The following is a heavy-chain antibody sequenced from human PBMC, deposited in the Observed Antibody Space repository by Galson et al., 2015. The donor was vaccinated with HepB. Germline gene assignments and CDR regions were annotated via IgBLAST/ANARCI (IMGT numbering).Heavy chain of an antibody. CDR1: SDSMKTFF. Sequence: ATLSLTCTVSSDSMKTFFWSWIRQPPGKNLEWIGYVSYNGNTKYNPSLNNRVTISVDTSKNQFSLKLKSVTAADTATYYCARDDTVGFFDLWGQGTLVTVSS. CDR3: ARDDTVGFFDL. D-gene: IGHD1-26*01. J-gene: IGHJ4*02. V-gene: IGHV4-59*12. CDR2: VSYNGNT.